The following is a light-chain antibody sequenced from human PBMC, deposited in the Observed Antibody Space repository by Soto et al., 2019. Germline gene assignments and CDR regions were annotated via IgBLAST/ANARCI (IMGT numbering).Light chain of an antibody. CDR1: SSDVGGYNY. V-gene: IGLV2-8*01. CDR2: EVN. CDR3: SSYAGSNNLYVV. Sequence: QSALTQPPSASGSPGQSVTISCTGTSSDVGGYNYVSWYQQHPGKAPKLIISEVNKRPSGVPDRFSGSKSGNTASLTVSGLQAEDEADSYCSSYAGSNNLYVVFGGGTKLTVL. J-gene: IGLJ2*01.